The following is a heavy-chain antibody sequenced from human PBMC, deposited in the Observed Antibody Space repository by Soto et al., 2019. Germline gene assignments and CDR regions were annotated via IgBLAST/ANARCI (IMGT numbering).Heavy chain of an antibody. Sequence: GSLTLSCAASGLTVSNNYLSWVRQAPGKGLEWVSVIYSDGRTYYADSVKGRFTISRDNSKNTLYLQMISLRAEDTAVYYCARDPVRGAVAGRYFDSWGQGMLVTVSS. CDR1: GLTVSNNY. D-gene: IGHD6-19*01. J-gene: IGHJ4*02. V-gene: IGHV3-66*01. CDR2: IYSDGRT. CDR3: ARDPVRGAVAGRYFDS.